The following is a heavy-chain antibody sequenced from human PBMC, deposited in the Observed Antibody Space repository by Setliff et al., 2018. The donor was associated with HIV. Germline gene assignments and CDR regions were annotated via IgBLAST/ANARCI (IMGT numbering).Heavy chain of an antibody. CDR2: INAGDGNT. CDR3: ARDRKQLWIYYFDY. Sequence: ASVKVSCKASGYTFTSYSIHWVRQAPGQRLEWMGWINAGDGNTKYSQKFQGRVTITRDTSASTAYMELSSLRSEDTAVYYCARDRKQLWIYYFDYWGQGTQVTVS. J-gene: IGHJ4*02. V-gene: IGHV1-3*01. D-gene: IGHD5-18*01. CDR1: GYTFTSYS.